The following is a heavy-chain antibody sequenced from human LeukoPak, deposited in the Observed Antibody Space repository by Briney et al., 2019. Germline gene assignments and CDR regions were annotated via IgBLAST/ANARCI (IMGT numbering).Heavy chain of an antibody. D-gene: IGHD3-22*01. J-gene: IGHJ4*02. CDR3: ARGTMIVVALDV. V-gene: IGHV4-38-2*01. Sequence: PSETLSLTCAVSGYSISTGYYWGWIRQPPGRGLEWIGSMYHSGSTYYNPSLKSRVTILGDTSKNQFSLKLSSVTAADTAVYYCARGTMIVVALDVWGQGTLVTVSS. CDR2: MYHSGST. CDR1: GYSISTGYY.